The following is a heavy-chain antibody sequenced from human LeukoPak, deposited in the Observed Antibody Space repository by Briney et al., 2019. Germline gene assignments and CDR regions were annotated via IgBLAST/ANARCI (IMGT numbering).Heavy chain of an antibody. D-gene: IGHD2-2*01. CDR3: ARHRSDIVVVPAAVDY. CDR1: GGSISSSSYY. Sequence: SETLSLTCTVPGGSISSSSYYWGWIRQPPGKGLEWIGSIYYSGSTYYNPSLKSRVTISVDTSKNQFSLKLSSVTAADTAVYYCARHRSDIVVVPAAVDYWGQGTLVTVSS. CDR2: IYYSGST. J-gene: IGHJ4*02. V-gene: IGHV4-39*01.